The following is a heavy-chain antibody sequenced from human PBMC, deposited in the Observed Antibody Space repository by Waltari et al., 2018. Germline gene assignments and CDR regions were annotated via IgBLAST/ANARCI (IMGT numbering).Heavy chain of an antibody. D-gene: IGHD3-22*01. CDR1: GFTFSSYA. CDR2: ISVSGDGT. J-gene: IGHJ4*02. CDR3: AKDYEYYDSSDKGGFDY. V-gene: IGHV3-23*01. Sequence: EVQLLESGGGLVQPGGSLRLSCAASGFTFSSYAMSWVRQAPGKGLEWVSGISVSGDGTYYADSVKGRFTISRDNFKKMLYLQMNSLRAEDTAVYYCAKDYEYYDSSDKGGFDYWGQGTLVTVSS.